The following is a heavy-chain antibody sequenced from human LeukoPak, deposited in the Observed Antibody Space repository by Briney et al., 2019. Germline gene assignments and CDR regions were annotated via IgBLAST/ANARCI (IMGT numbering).Heavy chain of an antibody. Sequence: GGSLRLSCAAPGFTFSSYAMHWVRQAPGKGLEYVSAISSNGGSTYYANSVKGRFTISRDNSKNTLYLQMGSLRAEDMAVYYCARAKAVVTAPDDYWGQGTLVTVSS. D-gene: IGHD2-21*02. J-gene: IGHJ4*02. V-gene: IGHV3-64*01. CDR1: GFTFSSYA. CDR3: ARAKAVVTAPDDY. CDR2: ISSNGGST.